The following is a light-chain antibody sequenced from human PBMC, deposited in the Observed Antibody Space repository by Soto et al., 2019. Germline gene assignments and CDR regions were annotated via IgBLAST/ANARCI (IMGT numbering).Light chain of an antibody. Sequence: IVLTQSPGTLSLSPGERATLSCRVSQTVSGSHLAWYQQKPGQAPRLIIYGASTRPTGIPDRFSGSGSGTDFTLTITRLEPEDFAVYYCQQYGGAPPEYPFGQGTKLEIK. CDR1: QTVSGSH. J-gene: IGKJ2*01. CDR3: QQYGGAPPEYP. V-gene: IGKV3-20*01. CDR2: GAS.